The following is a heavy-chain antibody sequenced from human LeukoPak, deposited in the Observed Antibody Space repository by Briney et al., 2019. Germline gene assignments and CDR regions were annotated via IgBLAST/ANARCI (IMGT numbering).Heavy chain of an antibody. V-gene: IGHV3-30*04. CDR2: ISSDGGNK. Sequence: GGSLRLSCAASGFTFNNYAMHWVRQAPGEGLEWAAVISSDGGNKYYADSVKGRFTVSRDNFKNTLNLQMNSLGSEDTAVYYCARDASGSASYYYYGMDVWGQGTTVLVSS. D-gene: IGHD3-10*01. CDR3: ARDASGSASYYYYGMDV. CDR1: GFTFNNYA. J-gene: IGHJ6*01.